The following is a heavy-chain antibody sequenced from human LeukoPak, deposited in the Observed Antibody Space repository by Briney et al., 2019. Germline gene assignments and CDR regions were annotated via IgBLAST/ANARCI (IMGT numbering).Heavy chain of an antibody. Sequence: SETLSLTCAVYGGSFSGYYWSWIRQPPGRGPEWIGEIDHSGNTNYNPSLKSRVTISLDTSKNQFSLRLTSVTAADTAVYYCASNHMVRGVRRPFDYWGQGTLVTVSS. CDR2: IDHSGNT. CDR1: GGSFSGYY. CDR3: ASNHMVRGVRRPFDY. V-gene: IGHV4-34*01. D-gene: IGHD3-10*01. J-gene: IGHJ4*02.